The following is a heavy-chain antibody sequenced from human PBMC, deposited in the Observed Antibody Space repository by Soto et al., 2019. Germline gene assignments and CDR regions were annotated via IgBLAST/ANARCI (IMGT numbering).Heavy chain of an antibody. CDR3: ARDRSGYGSGSCYSN. D-gene: IGHD3-10*01. V-gene: IGHV1-69*13. Sequence: GASVKVSCKASGGTFSSYAISWVRQAPGQGLEWMGGIIPIFGTANYAQKFQGRVTITADESTSTAYMELSSLRSEDTAVYYCARDRSGYGSGSCYSNWGQGTLVTVSS. CDR1: GGTFSSYA. CDR2: IIPIFGTA. J-gene: IGHJ4*02.